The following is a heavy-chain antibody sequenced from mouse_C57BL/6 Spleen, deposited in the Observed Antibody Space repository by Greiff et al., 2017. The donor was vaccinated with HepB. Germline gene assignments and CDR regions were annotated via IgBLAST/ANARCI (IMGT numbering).Heavy chain of an antibody. D-gene: IGHD2-4*01. CDR1: GYTFTSYW. V-gene: IGHV1-52*01. Sequence: VQLQQPGAELVRPGSSVKLSCKASGYTFTSYWMHWVKQRPIQGLEWIGNIDPSDSETHYNQKFKDKATLTVDKSSSTAYMQLSSLTSEDSAVYYCARRGIYYDYDDEFAYWGQGTLVTVSA. CDR3: ARRGIYYDYDDEFAY. J-gene: IGHJ3*01. CDR2: IDPSDSET.